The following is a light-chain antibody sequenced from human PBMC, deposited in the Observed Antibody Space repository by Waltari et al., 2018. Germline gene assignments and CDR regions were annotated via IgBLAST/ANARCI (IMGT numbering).Light chain of an antibody. J-gene: IGKJ3*01. Sequence: DIQMTQSPSSLSASVGDRVTLTCRASQGISNYLAWYQQKPGKVPKLLIYAASTLQSGVPSRFSGSGSGTDFTLTISSLQPEDVATYYCQKYNSASRTFGPGTKVDIK. CDR1: QGISNY. CDR3: QKYNSASRT. CDR2: AAS. V-gene: IGKV1-27*01.